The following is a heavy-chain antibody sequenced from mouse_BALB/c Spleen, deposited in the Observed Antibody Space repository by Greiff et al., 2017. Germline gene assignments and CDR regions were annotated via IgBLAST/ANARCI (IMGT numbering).Heavy chain of an antibody. D-gene: IGHD2-1*01. Sequence: VQLQESGAELVKPGASVKLSCKASGYTFTSYYMYWVKQRPGQGLEWIGEINPSNGGTNFNEKFKSKATLTVDKASSTAYRQLISLTSEDSAVYYCTSGNYVGYAMDYWGQGTSVTVSS. V-gene: IGHV1S81*02. CDR3: TSGNYVGYAMDY. CDR1: GYTFTSYY. J-gene: IGHJ4*01. CDR2: INPSNGGT.